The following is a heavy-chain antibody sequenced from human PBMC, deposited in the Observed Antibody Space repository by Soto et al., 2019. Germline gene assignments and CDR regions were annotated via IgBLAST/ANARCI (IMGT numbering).Heavy chain of an antibody. D-gene: IGHD3-9*01. V-gene: IGHV1-18*01. J-gene: IGHJ5*02. CDR1: GYTFTSYG. CDR2: ISAYNGNT. CDR3: ARDNNGLRYFDWLLSAGNWFDP. Sequence: ASVKVSCKASGYTFTSYGISWVRQAPGQGLEWMGWISAYNGNTNYAQKLQGRVTMTTDTSTSTAYMELRSLRSDDTAVYYCARDNNGLRYFDWLLSAGNWFDPWGQGTLVTVSS.